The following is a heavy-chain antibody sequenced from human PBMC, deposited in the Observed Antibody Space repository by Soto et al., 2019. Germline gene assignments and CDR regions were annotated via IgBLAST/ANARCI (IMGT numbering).Heavy chain of an antibody. D-gene: IGHD1-26*01. J-gene: IGHJ4*02. CDR3: ARATTGFDY. V-gene: IGHV3-74*01. CDR2: INSDGSST. CDR1: RFTISRYW. Sequence: GGSRRVACAAGRFTISRYWTHRVRQAPGKGLVWVSRINSDGSSTSYADSVKGRFTISRDNAKNTLYLQMNSLRAEDTAVYYCARATTGFDYWGQGTLVTVSS.